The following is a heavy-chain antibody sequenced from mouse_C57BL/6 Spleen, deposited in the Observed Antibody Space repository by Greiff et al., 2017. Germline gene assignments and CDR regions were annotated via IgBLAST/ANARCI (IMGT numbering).Heavy chain of an antibody. D-gene: IGHD1-1*01. V-gene: IGHV1-19*01. CDR1: GYTFTDYY. J-gene: IGHJ4*01. Sequence: EVQLQQSGPVLVKPGASVKMSCTASGYTFTDYYMNWVKQSHGKSLEWIGVINPYNGGTSYTQKFKGKATLTVDKSSSTAYMELNSLTSEDSAVYYGARSSSNYAMDYWGQGTSVTVSS. CDR3: ARSSSNYAMDY. CDR2: INPYNGGT.